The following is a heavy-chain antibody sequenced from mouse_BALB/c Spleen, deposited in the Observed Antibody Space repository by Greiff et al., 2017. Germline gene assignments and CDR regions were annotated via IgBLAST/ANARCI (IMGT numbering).Heavy chain of an antibody. J-gene: IGHJ3*01. CDR1: GFAFSSYD. CDR3: ARYDGS. CDR2: ISSGGGST. Sequence: EVKLVESGGGLVKPGGSLKLSCAASGFAFSSYDMSWVRQTPEKRLEWVAYISSGGGSTYYPDTVKGRFTISRDNAKNTLYLQMSSLKSEDTAMYYCARYDGSWGQGTLVTVSA. V-gene: IGHV5-12-1*01. D-gene: IGHD2-14*01.